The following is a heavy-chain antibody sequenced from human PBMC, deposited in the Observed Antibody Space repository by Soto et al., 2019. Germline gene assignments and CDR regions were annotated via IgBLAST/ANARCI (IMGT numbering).Heavy chain of an antibody. V-gene: IGHV1-69*01. J-gene: IGHJ4*02. CDR3: ARDLEFRDGNISHLDY. CDR1: GGTFSSHV. D-gene: IGHD3-10*01. CDR2: IMPIIGTA. Sequence: QVQLVQSGAEVKKPGSSVKVSCKASGGTFSSHVFNWVRQAPGQGLEWMGGIMPIIGTANYAQKFQGRVTITADESTNTAYMERSSLRSEDTAVYYCARDLEFRDGNISHLDYWGQGTLVTVSS.